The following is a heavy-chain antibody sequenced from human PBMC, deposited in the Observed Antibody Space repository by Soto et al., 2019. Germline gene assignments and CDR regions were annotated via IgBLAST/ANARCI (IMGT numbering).Heavy chain of an antibody. V-gene: IGHV3-30-3*01. Sequence: QVQLVESGGGVVQPGRSLRLSCAASGFTFSSYAMHWVRQAPGKGLEWAAVISYDGSNKYYADSVKGRFTISRDNSKNTLYLQMNSLRGEDTAVYYCARAPRSGRHAFDIWGQGTMVTVSS. CDR2: ISYDGSNK. D-gene: IGHD3-10*01. CDR1: GFTFSSYA. CDR3: ARAPRSGRHAFDI. J-gene: IGHJ3*02.